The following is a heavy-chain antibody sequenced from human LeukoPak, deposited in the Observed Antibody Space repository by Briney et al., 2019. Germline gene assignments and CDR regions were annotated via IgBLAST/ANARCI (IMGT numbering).Heavy chain of an antibody. Sequence: GGSLRLSCAASGFSFSTYNMNWVRQAPGKGLEWVSYISSSSNARYYADSVQGRFTLSRDNAKNSLYVQMNSLRDEDTAVYYCASLQLWSLGYWGQGTLVTVSS. J-gene: IGHJ4*02. V-gene: IGHV3-48*02. CDR1: GFSFSTYN. CDR3: ASLQLWSLGY. CDR2: ISSSSNAR. D-gene: IGHD5-18*01.